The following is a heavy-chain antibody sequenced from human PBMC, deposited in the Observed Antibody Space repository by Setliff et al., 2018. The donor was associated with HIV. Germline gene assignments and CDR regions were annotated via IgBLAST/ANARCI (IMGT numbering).Heavy chain of an antibody. V-gene: IGHV4-38-2*01. J-gene: IGHJ5*02. Sequence: SETLSLTCAVSGYSIGSGSFWGWIRQPPGKGLEWIAWISDRGTTNYNPSLKSRVTLSVDTSKNQFSLSLTSVTGADTAVYYCARGGASSKYLDPWGQGTLVTVSS. D-gene: IGHD2-15*01. CDR1: GYSIGSGSF. CDR2: ISDRGTT. CDR3: ARGGASSKYLDP.